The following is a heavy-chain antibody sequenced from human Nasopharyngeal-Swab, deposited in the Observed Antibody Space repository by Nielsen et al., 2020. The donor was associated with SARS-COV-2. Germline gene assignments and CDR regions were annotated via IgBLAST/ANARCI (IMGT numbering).Heavy chain of an antibody. D-gene: IGHD2-2*01. Sequence: ASVKVSCKASGYTFTGYYMHWVRQAPGQGLEWMGWINPNSGGTNYAQKFQGWVTMTRDTSISTAYMELSRLRSDDTAVYYCARCGVVPAAMPYYYGMDVWGQGTTVIVSS. J-gene: IGHJ6*02. V-gene: IGHV1-2*04. CDR1: GYTFTGYY. CDR2: INPNSGGT. CDR3: ARCGVVPAAMPYYYGMDV.